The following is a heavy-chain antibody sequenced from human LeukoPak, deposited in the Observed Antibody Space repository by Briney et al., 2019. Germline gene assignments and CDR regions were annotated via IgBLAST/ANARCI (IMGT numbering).Heavy chain of an antibody. D-gene: IGHD1-14*01. CDR2: ISGSGDTT. V-gene: IGHV3-23*01. Sequence: AGGSLRLSCATSGFIFSNYAVNWVRQAPGKGLEWVSIISGSGDTTYYADSVKGRFTISRNNSKNTLYPQMNSLRAEDTAVYYCARKTGLDYWGQGTLVTVSS. CDR1: GFIFSNYA. J-gene: IGHJ4*02. CDR3: ARKTGLDY.